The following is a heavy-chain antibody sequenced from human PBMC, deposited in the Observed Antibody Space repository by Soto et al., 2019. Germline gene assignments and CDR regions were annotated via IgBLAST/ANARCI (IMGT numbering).Heavy chain of an antibody. V-gene: IGHV2-5*02. Sequence: SGPTLVNPTQTLTLTCTFSGFSLTNNGEAVGWFRQSPGKALEWLVLIYWDDDNRYNPALRTRLSTTKDTSKNQVVLTLTNMDPVDTATYYCARYVATSPAGWFEPWGQGIPVTVSS. CDR1: GFSLTNNGEA. CDR3: ARYVATSPAGWFEP. CDR2: IYWDDDN. D-gene: IGHD3-10*02. J-gene: IGHJ5*02.